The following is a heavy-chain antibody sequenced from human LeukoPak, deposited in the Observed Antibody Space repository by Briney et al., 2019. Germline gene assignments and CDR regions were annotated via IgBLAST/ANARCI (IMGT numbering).Heavy chain of an antibody. D-gene: IGHD2-2*01. J-gene: IGHJ4*02. CDR1: GYTFSGYY. CDR2: INPNSGGT. Sequence: GASVKVSCKASGYTFSGYYIHWVRQAPGQGLEWMGWINPNSGGTNSAQKFQGRVTMTRDTSISTAYMELSRLRSEDTAVYYCARLDEDIVVVPAADYWGQGTLVTVSS. V-gene: IGHV1-2*02. CDR3: ARLDEDIVVVPAADY.